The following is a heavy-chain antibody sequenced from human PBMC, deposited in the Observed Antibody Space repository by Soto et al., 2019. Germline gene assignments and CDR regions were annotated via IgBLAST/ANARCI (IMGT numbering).Heavy chain of an antibody. Sequence: EVQLVESGGGLVQPGGSLRLSCEASGFTFRNYVMHWVRQGTGKGLEWVSGISAAGDPDYADSVEGRFTISRENAQNSFFLQMNSLRVGDTAVYYCARTDRDFYGLDVWGQGTTVIVSS. CDR3: ARTDRDFYGLDV. J-gene: IGHJ6*02. CDR2: ISAAGDP. V-gene: IGHV3-13*05. CDR1: GFTFRNYV.